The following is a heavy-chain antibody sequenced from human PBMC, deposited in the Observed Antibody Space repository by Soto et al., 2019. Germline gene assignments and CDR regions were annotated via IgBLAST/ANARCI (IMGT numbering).Heavy chain of an antibody. J-gene: IGHJ4*02. V-gene: IGHV1-69*12. Sequence: QVQLVQSGAEVKKPGSSVKVSCKASGGTFSSYAISWVLQAPGQGLEWMGWIIPIFGTANYAQKFHGRVTITAYESTSTAYIELSSLRSEDTALYYCSSSLGHVDEVDYWGQGTLVTVSS. CDR1: GGTFSSYA. D-gene: IGHD5-12*01. CDR3: SSSLGHVDEVDY. CDR2: IIPIFGTA.